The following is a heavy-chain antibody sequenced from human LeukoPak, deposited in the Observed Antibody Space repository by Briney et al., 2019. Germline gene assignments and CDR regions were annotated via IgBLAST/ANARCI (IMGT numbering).Heavy chain of an antibody. V-gene: IGHV4-61*01. CDR2: IYYSGST. D-gene: IGHD3-3*01. J-gene: IGHJ5*02. Sequence: SQTLSLTCTVSGGSISSGSYYWSWIRQPPGKGLEWIGYIYYSGSTNYNPSLKSRVTISVDTSKNQFSLKLSSVSAADTAVYYCGRGPIFGVVYNWFDPWGQGTLVTVSS. CDR3: GRGPIFGVVYNWFDP. CDR1: GGSISSGSYY.